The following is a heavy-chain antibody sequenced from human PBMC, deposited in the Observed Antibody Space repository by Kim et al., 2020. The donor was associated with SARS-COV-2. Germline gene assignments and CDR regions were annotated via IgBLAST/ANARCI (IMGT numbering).Heavy chain of an antibody. CDR1: GFTFEGYA. CDR2: IGWNGSGI. V-gene: IGHV3-9*01. J-gene: IGHJ4*01. Sequence: GGSLRLSCAASGFTFEGYAMHWVRQTPGKGLEWVSVIGWNGSGIVYADSVKGRFTISRDNAENTLYLQMNSLTTEDTALYFCAAKKGGQTSFDYWRDGT. D-gene: IGHD2-15*01. CDR3: AAKKGGQTSFDY.